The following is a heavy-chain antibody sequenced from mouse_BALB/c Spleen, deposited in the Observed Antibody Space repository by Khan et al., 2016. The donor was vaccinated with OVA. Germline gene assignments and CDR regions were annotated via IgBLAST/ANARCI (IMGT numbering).Heavy chain of an antibody. V-gene: IGHV1-4*01. CDR2: INPSNGYT. Sequence: QVQLKQSGAELARPGASVKMSCKASGYTFTSYTIHWIKLRPGQGLEWIGYINPSNGYTNYNQKFKDKATLTADKSSTTAYMQLGSLTSDDSAVYNGVRDRAYYRNDGWFAYWGQGTLVTVSA. D-gene: IGHD2-14*01. J-gene: IGHJ3*01. CDR3: VRDRAYYRNDGWFAY. CDR1: GYTFTSYT.